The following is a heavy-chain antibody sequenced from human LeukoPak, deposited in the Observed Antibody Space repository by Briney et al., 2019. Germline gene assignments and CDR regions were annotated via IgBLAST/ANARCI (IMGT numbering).Heavy chain of an antibody. CDR2: ISDSGGST. CDR1: RFTFSTYA. Sequence: GGSLRLSCAASRFTFSTYAMSWVRQAPGKGLERVSAISDSGGSTYYADSVRGRFTVSRDNSKNTLYLQMNSLRAEDTAVYYCAKDRYNDYEGGWFDPWGQGTLVTVSS. V-gene: IGHV3-23*01. CDR3: AKDRYNDYEGGWFDP. D-gene: IGHD5-12*01. J-gene: IGHJ5*02.